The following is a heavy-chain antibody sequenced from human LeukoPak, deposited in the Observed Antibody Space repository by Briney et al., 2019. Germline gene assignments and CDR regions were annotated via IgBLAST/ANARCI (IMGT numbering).Heavy chain of an antibody. V-gene: IGHV5-51*01. J-gene: IGHJ4*02. CDR2: IDPGDSDT. Sequence: RGESLKISCKGSGYSFTTYWIAWVRQMPGKGLEWMGIIDPGDSDTRYSPSFQGQVTISADKSISTAYLQWGSLKASDSAMYYCARHGDYGDLRLDYWGQGTLVTVSS. D-gene: IGHD4-17*01. CDR3: ARHGDYGDLRLDY. CDR1: GYSFTTYW.